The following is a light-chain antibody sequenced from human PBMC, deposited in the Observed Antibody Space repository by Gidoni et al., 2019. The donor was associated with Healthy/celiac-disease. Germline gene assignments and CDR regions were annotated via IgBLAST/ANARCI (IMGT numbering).Light chain of an antibody. V-gene: IGLV1-40*01. Sequence: VTISCTGSSSNIGAGYDVHWYQQLPGTAPKLLIYGNSNRPSGVPDRFSGSKSGTSASLAITGLQAEDEADYYCQSYDSSLSGSVVFGGGTKLTVL. J-gene: IGLJ2*01. CDR2: GNS. CDR3: QSYDSSLSGSVV. CDR1: SSNIGAGYD.